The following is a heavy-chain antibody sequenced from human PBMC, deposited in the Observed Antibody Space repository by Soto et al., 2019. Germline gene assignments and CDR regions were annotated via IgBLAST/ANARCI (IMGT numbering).Heavy chain of an antibody. Sequence: QVQLVQSGAEVKKPGSSVKVSCKASGGSFSSHAISWVRQAPGQGLEWMGGIIPVFGTTDYPQRFQGRVTLTADESTNTAYMELSSLRSEDTAVYYCARREQWLAKNYYYYGMDVWGQGTAVTVSS. CDR1: GGSFSSHA. D-gene: IGHD6-19*01. CDR3: ARREQWLAKNYYYYGMDV. CDR2: IIPVFGTT. J-gene: IGHJ6*02. V-gene: IGHV1-69*12.